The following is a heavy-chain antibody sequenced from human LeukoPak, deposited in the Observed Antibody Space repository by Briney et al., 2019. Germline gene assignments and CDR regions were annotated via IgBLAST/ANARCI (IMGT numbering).Heavy chain of an antibody. J-gene: IGHJ4*02. CDR1: GGSISSGDYY. CDR2: IYYSGST. D-gene: IGHD1-26*01. Sequence: SQTLSLTCTVSGGSISSGDYYWSWIRQPPGKGLEWIGYIYYSGSTYYNPSLKSRVTISVDTSKNQFSLKLSSVTAADTAVYYCARDQPNSGSYLDVWGQGTLVTVSS. CDR3: ARDQPNSGSYLDV. V-gene: IGHV4-30-4*01.